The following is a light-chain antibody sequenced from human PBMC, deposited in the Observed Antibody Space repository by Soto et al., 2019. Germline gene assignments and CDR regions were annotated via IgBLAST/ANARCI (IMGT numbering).Light chain of an antibody. J-gene: IGKJ2*01. V-gene: IGKV3-20*01. CDR2: GAS. Sequence: EIVLTQSPGTLSLSPGERATLSCRASQSVSSSYLAWYQQKPGQAPRLLIYGASSRATGIPDRFSGSGSGTDVTLTISRLEPEDFAVYYCQQYGSSYTFGQGTKLEI. CDR1: QSVSSSY. CDR3: QQYGSSYT.